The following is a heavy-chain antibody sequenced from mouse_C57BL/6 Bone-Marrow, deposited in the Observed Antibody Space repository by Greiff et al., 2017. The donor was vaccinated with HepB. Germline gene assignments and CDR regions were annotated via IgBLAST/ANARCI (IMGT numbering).Heavy chain of an antibody. CDR3: ARGDYGVSFYWYLDV. CDR2: IDTNSGGT. V-gene: IGHV1-72*01. CDR1: GYTFTSYW. D-gene: IGHD2-4*01. J-gene: IGHJ1*03. Sequence: QVQLKQPGAELVKPGASVKLSCKASGYTFTSYWMPWVQQRPGRGLEWIGRIDTNSGGTKYNEKFKSKATLSVDKPSSTAYMQLSSLTSEDSAVYYCARGDYGVSFYWYLDVWGTGTTVTVSS.